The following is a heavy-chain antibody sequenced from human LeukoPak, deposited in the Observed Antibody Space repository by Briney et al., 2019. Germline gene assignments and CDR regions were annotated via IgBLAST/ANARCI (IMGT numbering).Heavy chain of an antibody. CDR2: FSGSCGSP. CDR3: VIPPPWIQLWLGVSSYYYYYMDV. Sequence: GGSLRLSCAVSGLPFSSYAMMWLRQAPGKGLECVSAFSGSCGSPYYADSVKGRFTISSDNCKNTLYLQANGLRAEDTAVYCCVIPPPWIQLWLGVSSYYYYYMDVWGKGNTVTVSS. V-gene: IGHV3-23*01. J-gene: IGHJ6*03. D-gene: IGHD5-18*01. CDR1: GLPFSSYA.